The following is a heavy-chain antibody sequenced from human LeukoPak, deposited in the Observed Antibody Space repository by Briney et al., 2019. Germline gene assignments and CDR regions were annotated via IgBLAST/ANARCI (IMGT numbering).Heavy chain of an antibody. CDR3: AKDVEASSSWYRGDWFDP. V-gene: IGHV3-23*01. CDR2: ISGSGGST. J-gene: IGHJ5*02. Sequence: GSLRLSCAASGFTFSSYAMSWVRQAPGKGLEWVSAISGSGGSTYYADPVKGRFTISRDNSKNTLYLQMNSLRAEDTAVYYCAKDVEASSSWYRGDWFDPWGQGTLVTVSS. D-gene: IGHD6-13*01. CDR1: GFTFSSYA.